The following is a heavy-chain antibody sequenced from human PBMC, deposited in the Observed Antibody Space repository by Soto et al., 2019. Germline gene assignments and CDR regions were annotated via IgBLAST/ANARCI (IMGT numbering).Heavy chain of an antibody. J-gene: IGHJ3*02. CDR1: GFTFSSYS. Sequence: GGSLRLSCAASGFTFSSYSMNWVRQAPGKGLEWVSSISSSSYIYYADSVKGRFTISRDNAKNSLYLQMNSLRAEDTVVYYCARDRTTVSPDAFDIWGQGTMVTVSS. V-gene: IGHV3-21*01. D-gene: IGHD4-17*01. CDR2: ISSSSYI. CDR3: ARDRTTVSPDAFDI.